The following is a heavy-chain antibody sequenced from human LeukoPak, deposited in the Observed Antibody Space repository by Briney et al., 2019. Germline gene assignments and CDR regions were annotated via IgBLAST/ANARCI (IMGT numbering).Heavy chain of an antibody. Sequence: PGGSLRLSCAASGFTFSTYAMHWVRQAPGKGLEWVAVISYDGANQYYADSVKGRFTISRDNSKNTLYLQMNSLRAEDTAVYYCANSILRYCSSTSCYQFDYWGQGTLATVSS. CDR2: ISYDGANQ. D-gene: IGHD2-2*01. J-gene: IGHJ4*02. V-gene: IGHV3-30-3*01. CDR3: ANSILRYCSSTSCYQFDY. CDR1: GFTFSTYA.